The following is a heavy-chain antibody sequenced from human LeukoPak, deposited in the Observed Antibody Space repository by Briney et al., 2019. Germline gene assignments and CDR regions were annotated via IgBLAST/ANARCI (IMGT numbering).Heavy chain of an antibody. J-gene: IGHJ6*02. D-gene: IGHD5-18*01. CDR1: GYSFTSYW. Sequence: GEPLKISCKGSGYSFTSYWISWVRQMPGKGLEWMGRIDPSDSYTNYSPSFQGHVTISADKSISTAYLQWSSLKASDTAMYYCARRKVDTAMNYYYGMDVWGQGTTVTVSS. V-gene: IGHV5-10-1*01. CDR3: ARRKVDTAMNYYYGMDV. CDR2: IDPSDSYT.